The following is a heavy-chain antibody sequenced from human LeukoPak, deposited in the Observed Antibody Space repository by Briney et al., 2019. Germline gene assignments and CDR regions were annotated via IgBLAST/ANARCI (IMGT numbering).Heavy chain of an antibody. J-gene: IGHJ4*02. D-gene: IGHD6-13*01. CDR3: AKDNVAAAGRYFDY. CDR1: GFTFSNYG. CDR2: ISYDGSNE. V-gene: IGHV3-30*18. Sequence: PGRSLRLSCAASGFTFSNYGMHWVRQAPGKGLEWVALISYDGSNEYFADSVKGRFTISRGNSKNTLYLQMHSLRAEDTAVYYCAKDNVAAAGRYFDYWGQGTLVTVSS.